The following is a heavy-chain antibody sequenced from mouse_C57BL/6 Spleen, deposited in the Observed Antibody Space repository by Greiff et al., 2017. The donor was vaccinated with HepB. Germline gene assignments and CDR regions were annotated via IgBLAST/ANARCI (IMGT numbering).Heavy chain of an antibody. Sequence: EVKLMESGPELVKPGASVKLSCKASGYTFTDYNMHWVKQRHGKSLEWIGYINPNNGGTNYNQKFKGKATLTVNKSSSTAYMELRSLTSEDSAVYYCARGYDYDEYYFDYWGQGTTLTVSS. D-gene: IGHD2-4*01. CDR1: GYTFTDYN. CDR3: ARGYDYDEYYFDY. J-gene: IGHJ2*01. CDR2: INPNNGGT. V-gene: IGHV1-22*01.